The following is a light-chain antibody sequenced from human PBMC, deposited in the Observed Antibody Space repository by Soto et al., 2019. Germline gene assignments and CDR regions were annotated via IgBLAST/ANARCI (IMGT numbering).Light chain of an antibody. Sequence: EIVLTQSPGSLSLSPGERATLSCRASQSVSSSFFAWYQQKPGQAPRLLIYGASSRATGIPDRFSGSGSGTDFTLTISRLEPDDFAVYYCQQYASSVTFGQGTKGEIK. CDR3: QQYASSVT. CDR2: GAS. V-gene: IGKV3-20*01. CDR1: QSVSSSF. J-gene: IGKJ1*01.